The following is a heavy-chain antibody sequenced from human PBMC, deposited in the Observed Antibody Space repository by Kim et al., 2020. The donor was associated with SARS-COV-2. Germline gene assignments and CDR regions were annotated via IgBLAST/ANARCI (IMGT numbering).Heavy chain of an antibody. CDR2: IKQDGSEK. V-gene: IGHV3-7*01. CDR1: GFTFSGYW. CDR3: ARGGWYPDY. Sequence: GGSLRLSCAASGFTFSGYWMSWVRQVPGKGLEWVANIKQDGSEKYYVDSVKGQFTISRDNAENSVYLQMDSLRAEDTALYYCARGGWYPDYWGQGILVTVSS. J-gene: IGHJ4*02. D-gene: IGHD2-15*01.